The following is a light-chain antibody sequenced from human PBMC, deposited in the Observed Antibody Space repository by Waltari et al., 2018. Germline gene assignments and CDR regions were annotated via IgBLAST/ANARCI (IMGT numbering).Light chain of an antibody. CDR1: SSDVGAYNS. CDR2: DVS. J-gene: IGLJ2*01. Sequence: QSALTQPASVSGSPGQSITISCTGTSSDVGAYNSVSWYQQYPGKAPKLMIFDVSNRPSGVSNRFSGSKSGNTASLTISGLQAEDEADYYCNSNTRANTRVFGGGTKLTVL. V-gene: IGLV2-14*03. CDR3: NSNTRANTRV.